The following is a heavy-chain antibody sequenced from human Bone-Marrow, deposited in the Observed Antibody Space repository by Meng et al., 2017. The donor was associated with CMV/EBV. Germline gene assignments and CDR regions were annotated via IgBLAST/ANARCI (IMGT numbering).Heavy chain of an antibody. J-gene: IGHJ6*02. V-gene: IGHV4-31*03. CDR2: IYYSGST. CDR1: GGSVSSGSYY. CDR3: ARLGDIVVVPAAKAGVFGMDV. Sequence: SETLSLTCTVSGGSVSSGSYYWSWIRQHPGKGLEWIGYIYYSGSTYYNPSLKSRVTISVDTSKNQFSLKLSSVTAADTAVYYCARLGDIVVVPAAKAGVFGMDVWGQGTTVTVSS. D-gene: IGHD2-2*01.